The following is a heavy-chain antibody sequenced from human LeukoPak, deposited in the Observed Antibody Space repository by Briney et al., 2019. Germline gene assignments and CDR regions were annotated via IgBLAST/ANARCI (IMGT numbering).Heavy chain of an antibody. CDR1: GGSIRSSSYY. D-gene: IGHD3-9*01. CDR2: IYYSGST. CDR3: ARQPYYDILTGYSHFDY. V-gene: IGHV4-39*01. Sequence: KPSETLSLTCIVTGGSIRSSSYYWGWIRQPPGKGLEWIGSIYYSGSTYYNPSLKSRVTISVDTSTNQFSLKLSSVTAADTAVDYCARQPYYDILTGYSHFDYWRQGTLVTVSS. J-gene: IGHJ4*02.